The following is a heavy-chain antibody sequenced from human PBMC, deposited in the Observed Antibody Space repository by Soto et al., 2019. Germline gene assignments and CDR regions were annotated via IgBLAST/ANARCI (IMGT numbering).Heavy chain of an antibody. D-gene: IGHD3-22*01. CDR1: GDIFTSYG. J-gene: IGHJ5*02. V-gene: IGHV1-18*01. Sequence: QVQLVQSGAEVKKPGASVKVSCKASGDIFTSYGISWVRQAPGQGLEWMGWISAYNGNTNYAQKFQGRVTLRTDKSTRTAYMGLRSLRSDDTDVYYCAGDQEGITWIVGGTWGQGTLVTVSS. CDR3: AGDQEGITWIVGGT. CDR2: ISAYNGNT.